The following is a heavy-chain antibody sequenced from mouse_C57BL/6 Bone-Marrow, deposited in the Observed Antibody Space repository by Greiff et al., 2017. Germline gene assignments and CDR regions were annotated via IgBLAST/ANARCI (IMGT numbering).Heavy chain of an antibody. V-gene: IGHV1-62-2*01. J-gene: IGHJ1*03. Sequence: QVQLQPSGAELVKPGASVKLSCKASGYTFTEYTIHWVKQRSGQGLEWIGWFYPGSGSIKYNEKFKDKATLTADKSSSTVYMELSRCNSEDSGVYVYARHEGGGPLDGSGYYCDFDVWGTGTTVTVAS. CDR3: ARHEGGGPLDGSGYYCDFDV. D-gene: IGHD1-1*01. CDR2: FYPGSGSI. CDR1: GYTFTEYT.